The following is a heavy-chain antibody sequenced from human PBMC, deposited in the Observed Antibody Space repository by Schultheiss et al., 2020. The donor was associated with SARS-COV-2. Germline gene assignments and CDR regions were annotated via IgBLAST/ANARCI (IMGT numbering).Heavy chain of an antibody. V-gene: IGHV3-7*02. Sequence: GESLKISCAASGFTFSSYWMSWVRQAPGKGLEWVANIKQDGSEKYYVDSVKGRFTISRDNAKNSLYLQMNSLRAEDTAVYYCASSTYCGGDCWGWYYYYYYGMDVWGQGTTVTVSS. D-gene: IGHD2-21*02. CDR2: IKQDGSEK. CDR1: GFTFSSYW. CDR3: ASSTYCGGDCWGWYYYYYYGMDV. J-gene: IGHJ6*02.